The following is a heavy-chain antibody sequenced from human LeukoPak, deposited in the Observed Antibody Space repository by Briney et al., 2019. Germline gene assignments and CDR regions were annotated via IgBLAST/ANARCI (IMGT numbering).Heavy chain of an antibody. CDR3: ARIAARVYYYYMDV. Sequence: SQTLSLTCTVSGGSISSGSYYWSCIRQPAGKGLEWIGRIYTSGSTNYNPSLKSRVTISVDTSKNQFSLKLSSVTAADTAVYCCARIAARVYYYYMDVWGKGTTVTVSS. J-gene: IGHJ6*03. CDR2: IYTSGST. D-gene: IGHD6-6*01. CDR1: GGSISSGSYY. V-gene: IGHV4-61*02.